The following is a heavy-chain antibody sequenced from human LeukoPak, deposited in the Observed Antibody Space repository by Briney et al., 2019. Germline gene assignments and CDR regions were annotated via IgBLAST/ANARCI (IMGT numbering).Heavy chain of an antibody. Sequence: PSETLSLTCAVYGGSFSGYYWSWIRQPPGKGLEWIGEINHSGSTNYNPSLKSRVTISVDTSKNQFSLELNSVTPADTAVYYCARGGNYWPQWWFDPWGRGTLVSLSS. D-gene: IGHD1-26*01. J-gene: IGHJ5*02. CDR2: INHSGST. V-gene: IGHV4-34*01. CDR1: GGSFSGYY. CDR3: ARGGNYWPQWWFDP.